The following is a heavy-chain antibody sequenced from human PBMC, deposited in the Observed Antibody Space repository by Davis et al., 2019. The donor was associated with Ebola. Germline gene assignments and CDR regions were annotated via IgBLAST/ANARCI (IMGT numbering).Heavy chain of an antibody. CDR3: AKDLSRSMVRGVIIKGDLGY. J-gene: IGHJ4*02. CDR2: ISGGGGST. V-gene: IGHV3-23*01. CDR1: GFTFSSYA. D-gene: IGHD3-10*01. Sequence: GESLKISCAASGFTFSSYAMSWVRQAPGKGLEWVSAISGGGGSTYYADSVKGRFTISRDNSKNTLYLQMNSLRAEDTAVYYCAKDLSRSMVRGVIIKGDLGYWGQGTLVTVSS.